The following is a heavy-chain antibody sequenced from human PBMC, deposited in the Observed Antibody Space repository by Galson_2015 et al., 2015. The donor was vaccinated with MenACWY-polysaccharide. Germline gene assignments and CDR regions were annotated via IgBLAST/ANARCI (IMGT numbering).Heavy chain of an antibody. Sequence: SLRLSCAASGFTFNSYTMNWFRQAPGKGLDWVSSINSISSYMYYADSVKGRFTVSRDNAKNSLFLQMNSLRAEDTAVYYCARDGCSGGSCYHIWGQGTLVTVSP. D-gene: IGHD2-15*01. CDR2: INSISSYM. CDR1: GFTFNSYT. V-gene: IGHV3-21*01. J-gene: IGHJ3*02. CDR3: ARDGCSGGSCYHI.